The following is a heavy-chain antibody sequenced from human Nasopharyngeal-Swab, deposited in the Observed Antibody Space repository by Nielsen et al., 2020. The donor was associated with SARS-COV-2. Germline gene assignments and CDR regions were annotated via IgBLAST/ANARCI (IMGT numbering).Heavy chain of an antibody. CDR2: IYYSEST. J-gene: IGHJ4*02. CDR1: GGSISSYY. CDR3: ARDDCSGGSCYNGPYYFDY. Sequence: GSLRLSCTVSGGSISSYYWSWIRQPPGKGLEWIGYIYYSESTNYNPSLKSRVTISVDTSKNQFSLKLSSVTAADTAVYYCARDDCSGGSCYNGPYYFDYWGQGTLVTVSS. V-gene: IGHV4-59*12. D-gene: IGHD2-15*01.